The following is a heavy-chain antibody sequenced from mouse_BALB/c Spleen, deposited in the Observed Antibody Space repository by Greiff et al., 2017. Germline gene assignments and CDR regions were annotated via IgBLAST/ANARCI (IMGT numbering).Heavy chain of an antibody. CDR1: GFSLTSYG. D-gene: IGHD4-1*01. CDR3: AREGAWVLYAMDY. J-gene: IGHJ4*01. CDR2: IWAGGST. V-gene: IGHV2-9*02. Sequence: VHLVESGPGLVAPSQSLSITCTVSGFSLTSYGVHWVRQPPGKGLEWLGVIWAGGSTNYNSALMSRLSISKDNSKSQVFLKMNSLQTDDTAMYYCAREGAWVLYAMDYWGQGTSVTVSS.